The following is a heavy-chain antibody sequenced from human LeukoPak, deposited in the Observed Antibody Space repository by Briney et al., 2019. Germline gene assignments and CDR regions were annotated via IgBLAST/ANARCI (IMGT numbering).Heavy chain of an antibody. CDR3: AKTVSGWDDAFDI. CDR1: GFTFSSYG. CDR2: IWYDGSNK. D-gene: IGHD6-19*01. Sequence: GGSLRLSCAASGFTFSSYGMHWVRQAPGKGLEWVAVIWYDGSNKYYADSVKGRFTISRDNSKNTLYLQMNSLRAEDTAVYYCAKTVSGWDDAFDIWGQGTMVTVSS. J-gene: IGHJ3*02. V-gene: IGHV3-30*02.